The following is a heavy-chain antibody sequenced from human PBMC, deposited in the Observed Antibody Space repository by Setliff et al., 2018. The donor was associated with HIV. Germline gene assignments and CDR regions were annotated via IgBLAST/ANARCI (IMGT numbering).Heavy chain of an antibody. CDR2: INDSGST. D-gene: IGHD1-26*01. CDR1: GGSFSTYY. J-gene: IGHJ5*02. CDR3: ARGVRVGPTTTANWFDP. V-gene: IGHV4-34*01. Sequence: PSETLSLTCAVYGGSFSTYYWSWIRQPPGEGLEWIGEINDSGSTNYSPSLKSRVTMSVDTSKNQFSLKLSSVTAADTAVYYCARGVRVGPTTTANWFDPWGQGTLVTVSS.